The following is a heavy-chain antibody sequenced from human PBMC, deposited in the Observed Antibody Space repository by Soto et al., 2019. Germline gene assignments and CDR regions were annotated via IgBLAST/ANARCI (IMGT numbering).Heavy chain of an antibody. CDR1: GFTFSDYY. D-gene: IGHD2-15*01. V-gene: IGHV3-11*01. CDR2: ISSSGSTI. CDR3: AREAVVVAATHDAFDI. J-gene: IGHJ3*02. Sequence: QVQLVESRGGLVKPGGSLRLSCAASGFTFSDYYMSWIRQAPGKGLEWGSYISSSGSTIYYADSVKGRFTISRDNAKNSLYLQMNSLRAEDTAVYYCAREAVVVAATHDAFDIWGQGTMVTVSS.